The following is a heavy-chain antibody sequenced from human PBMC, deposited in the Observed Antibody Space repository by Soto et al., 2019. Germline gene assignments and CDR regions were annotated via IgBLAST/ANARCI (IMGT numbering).Heavy chain of an antibody. CDR2: ISGSGGST. D-gene: IGHD6-13*01. CDR1: GFTFSGYA. J-gene: IGHJ4*02. Sequence: GGSLRLSCAASGFTFSGYAMSWVRQAPGKGLEWVSAISGSGGSTYYADSVKGRFTISRDNSKNTLYLQMNSLRAEDTAVYYCAKVIPPGYSSSWYLGPLDYWGQGTLVTVSS. V-gene: IGHV3-23*01. CDR3: AKVIPPGYSSSWYLGPLDY.